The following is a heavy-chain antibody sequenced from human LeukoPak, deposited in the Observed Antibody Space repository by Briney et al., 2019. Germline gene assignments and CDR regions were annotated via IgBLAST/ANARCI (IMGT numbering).Heavy chain of an antibody. J-gene: IGHJ6*03. D-gene: IGHD1/OR15-1a*01. CDR3: ARGLEHGNYYYYMDV. CDR1: GYTFSSYA. Sequence: ASVKVSCKASGYTFSSYAISWVRQAPGQGLEWMGGIIPIFDTANYAQKFQGRVTITADKSTSTAYMELSSLRSEDTAVYYCARGLEHGNYYYYMDVWGKGTTVTVSS. CDR2: IIPIFDTA. V-gene: IGHV1-69*06.